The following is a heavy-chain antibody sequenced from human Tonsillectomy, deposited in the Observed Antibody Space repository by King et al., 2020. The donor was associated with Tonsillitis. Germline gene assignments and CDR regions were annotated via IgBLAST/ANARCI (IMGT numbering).Heavy chain of an antibody. D-gene: IGHD6-6*01. CDR1: GFTFSSYW. V-gene: IGHV3-74*01. CDR2: INSDGSTA. Sequence: VQLVQSGGGLVQPGGSLRLSCAASGFTFSSYWMHWVRHAPGKGLVWVSRINSDGSTATYADSVKGRFTISRDNAKNTLYLQMNSLRAEDTAVFYCARVMVPVRPPYYYYAMDVWGQGTTVTVSS. J-gene: IGHJ6*02. CDR3: ARVMVPVRPPYYYYAMDV.